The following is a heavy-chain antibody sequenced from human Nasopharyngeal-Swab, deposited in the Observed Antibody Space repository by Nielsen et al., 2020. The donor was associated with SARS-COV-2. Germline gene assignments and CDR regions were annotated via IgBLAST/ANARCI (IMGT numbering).Heavy chain of an antibody. Sequence: GESLKISCAASGFTFSSYAMSWVRQAPGKGLEWVSAISGSGGSTYYADSVKGRFTISRDNSKNTLYLQMNSLRAEDTAVYYCAKDRGCSGGSCYVHWYFELWGRGTLVTVSS. V-gene: IGHV3-23*01. J-gene: IGHJ2*01. CDR1: GFTFSSYA. D-gene: IGHD2-15*01. CDR3: AKDRGCSGGSCYVHWYFEL. CDR2: ISGSGGST.